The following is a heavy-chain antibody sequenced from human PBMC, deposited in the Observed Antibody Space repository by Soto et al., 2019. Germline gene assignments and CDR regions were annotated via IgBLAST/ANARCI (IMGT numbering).Heavy chain of an antibody. Sequence: GGSLRLSCVVSGITFSTYRMHWVRQAPGKGLVWVSHIKSDGTVTHYTDSVRGRFIISRDNAKNTLFLQMNSLRAEDTAVYYCARENYDFWSGYYLYYWGQGTLVTVSS. CDR3: ARENYDFWSGYYLYY. J-gene: IGHJ4*02. D-gene: IGHD3-3*01. CDR2: IKSDGTVT. V-gene: IGHV3-74*01. CDR1: GITFSTYR.